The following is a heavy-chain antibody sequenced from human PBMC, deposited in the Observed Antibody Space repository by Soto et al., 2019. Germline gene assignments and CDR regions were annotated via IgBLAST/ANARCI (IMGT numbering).Heavy chain of an antibody. CDR3: ARPLNGGYVY. J-gene: IGHJ4*02. CDR2: IYPSDSDT. V-gene: IGHV5-51*01. D-gene: IGHD5-12*01. Sequence: GESLKISCKGSGYSFSTYWIGWVRQMPGKGLDWMGIIYPSDSDTRYRPSFQGQVTISADKSISTAYLQWSSLKASDTAMYYCARPLNGGYVYWGQGTQVTVSS. CDR1: GYSFSTYW.